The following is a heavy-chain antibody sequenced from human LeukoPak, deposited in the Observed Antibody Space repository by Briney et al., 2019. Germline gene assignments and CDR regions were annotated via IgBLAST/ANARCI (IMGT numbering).Heavy chain of an antibody. J-gene: IGHJ4*02. CDR1: GFTFSSYA. Sequence: GGSLRLSCTASGFTFSSYALGWVRQAPGKGLEWVSVISGSGGNTYYTDSVKGRFTISRDNSRNTLSLQMNSLRAEDTAVYYCAKDVGIVGASPFDYWGQGTLVTVSS. D-gene: IGHD1-26*01. CDR3: AKDVGIVGASPFDY. CDR2: ISGSGGNT. V-gene: IGHV3-23*01.